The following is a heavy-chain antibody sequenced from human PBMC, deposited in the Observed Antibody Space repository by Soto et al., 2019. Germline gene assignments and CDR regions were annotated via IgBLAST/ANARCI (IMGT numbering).Heavy chain of an antibody. J-gene: IGHJ4*02. V-gene: IGHV1-18*01. CDR2: ISGYNGNT. CDR1: GYTFTSYG. CDR3: ACGWGKLQRWFKPDY. D-gene: IGHD1-1*01. Sequence: QVQLVQSGAEVKKPGASVKVSCKASGYTFTSYGISWVRQAPGQGLEWMGWISGYNGNTNYAQKLQGRGTMTTDTSKSTAYMEMGSRRSDDAAVYYCACGWGKLQRWFKPDYWGQGTLVSVSS.